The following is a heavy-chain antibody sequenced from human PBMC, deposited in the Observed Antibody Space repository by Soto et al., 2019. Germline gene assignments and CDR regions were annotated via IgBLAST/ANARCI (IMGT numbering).Heavy chain of an antibody. Sequence: ASETLSLTCAVYGGSFSGYYWSWIRQPPGKGLEWIGEINHSGSTNYNPSLKSRVTISVDTSKNQFSLKLSSVTAADTAVYYCARVRYYYYGIDVWGQGTTVTVSS. J-gene: IGHJ6*02. CDR2: INHSGST. V-gene: IGHV4-34*01. CDR1: GGSFSGYY. CDR3: ARVRYYYYGIDV.